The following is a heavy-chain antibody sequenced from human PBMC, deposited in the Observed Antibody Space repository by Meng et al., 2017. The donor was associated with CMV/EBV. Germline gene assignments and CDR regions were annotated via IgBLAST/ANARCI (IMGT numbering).Heavy chain of an antibody. V-gene: IGHV3-15*01. J-gene: IGHJ4*02. D-gene: IGHD6-13*01. CDR2: IKSKTDGGTT. Sequence: GGSLRLSCAASGFTFSNAWMSWVRQAPGKGLEWVGRIKSKTDGGTTDYAAPVKGRFTISRDDSKNTLYLQMNSLKTEDTAVYYCTTGLYSSSSARYWGQGTLVTVSS. CDR3: TTGLYSSSSARY. CDR1: GFTFSNAW.